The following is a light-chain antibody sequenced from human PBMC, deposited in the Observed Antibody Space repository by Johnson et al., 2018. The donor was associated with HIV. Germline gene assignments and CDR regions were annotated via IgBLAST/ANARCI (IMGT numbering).Light chain of an antibody. V-gene: IGLV1-51*01. J-gene: IGLJ1*01. CDR3: GTWDSGLGAVYV. CDR1: SSNIGNNY. Sequence: HSMLTQPPSVSAAPGQKVTISCSGSSSNIGNNYVSWYQQLPGTVPKLLIYDNNKRPSGIPDRFSSSKSGTSATLGITGLQTGDEADYYCGTWDSGLGAVYVFGPGTNVTVL. CDR2: DNN.